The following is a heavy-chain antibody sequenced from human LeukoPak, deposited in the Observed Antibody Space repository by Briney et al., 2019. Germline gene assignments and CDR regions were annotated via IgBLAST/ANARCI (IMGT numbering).Heavy chain of an antibody. J-gene: IGHJ4*02. V-gene: IGHV3-30*03. CDR2: APHDRSSP. CDR3: ARQSLGASGLDH. D-gene: IGHD1-26*01. Sequence: GGSLRLSCAVSGFRFNSHHMHWVRQAPNKGLEWVAVAPHDRSSPSHAASVNGRFTISRDNSKDTLFLHMDSLRVDDTTIYYCARQSLGASGLDHWGQGVLVTVSS. CDR1: GFRFNSHH.